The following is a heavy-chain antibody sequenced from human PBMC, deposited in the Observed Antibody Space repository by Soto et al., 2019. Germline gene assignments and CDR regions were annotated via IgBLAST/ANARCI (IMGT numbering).Heavy chain of an antibody. CDR3: ASLDTARIQIAGY. CDR2: IHSSSSTI. J-gene: IGHJ4*02. V-gene: IGHV3-48*02. Sequence: GGSLRLSCAASGLTFTSYSMNWVRQAPGKGLEWVSFIHSSSSTIYYADSVKGRFTISRDNAKNSLYLQMNSLRDEDTAVYYCASLDTARIQIAGYWGQGIQVTVSS. CDR1: GLTFTSYS. D-gene: IGHD5-18*01.